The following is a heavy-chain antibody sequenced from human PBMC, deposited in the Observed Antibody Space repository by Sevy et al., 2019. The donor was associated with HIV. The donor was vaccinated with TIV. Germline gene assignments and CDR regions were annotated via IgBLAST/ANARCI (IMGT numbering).Heavy chain of an antibody. CDR2: IYFTGNT. V-gene: IGHV4-59*01. Sequence: SETLSLTCNVSGGSISSYFWTWVRQSPGKGLEWIGNIYFTGNTDYSPSLKSRVTLSLDTSKSQFSLTLKSVTAADTAIYFCARDSTTRPRVLDYWGQRTLVTVSS. CDR1: GGSISSYF. CDR3: ARDSTTRPRVLDY. D-gene: IGHD1-1*01. J-gene: IGHJ4*02.